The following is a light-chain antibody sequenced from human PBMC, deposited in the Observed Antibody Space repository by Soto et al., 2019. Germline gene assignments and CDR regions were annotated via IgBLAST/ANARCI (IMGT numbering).Light chain of an antibody. CDR2: GTN. CDR3: QSSDNSLLGSRV. J-gene: IGLJ3*02. V-gene: IGLV1-40*01. Sequence: QSVLTQPPSVSGAPGQRVTISCTGSRSNIGAGYDVHWYQQLPRTAPKLLIYGTNNRPSGVPDRFSCATSGMSASLAITGLQAADEANYYCQSSDNSLLGSRVFGGGTKLTVL. CDR1: RSNIGAGYD.